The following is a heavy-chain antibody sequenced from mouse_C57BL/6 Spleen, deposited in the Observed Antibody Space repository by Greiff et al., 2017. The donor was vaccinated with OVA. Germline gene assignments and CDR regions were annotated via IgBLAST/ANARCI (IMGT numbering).Heavy chain of an antibody. Sequence: QVQLQQSGAELVKPGASVKISCKASGYAFSSYWMNWVKQRPGTGLEWIGQIYPGDGDTNYNGKFKGKATLTADKSSSTAYMQLSSLTSEDSAVYFCANTLGREDYFDYWGQGTTLTVSS. CDR3: ANTLGREDYFDY. J-gene: IGHJ2*01. CDR2: IYPGDGDT. V-gene: IGHV1-80*01. D-gene: IGHD4-1*01. CDR1: GYAFSSYW.